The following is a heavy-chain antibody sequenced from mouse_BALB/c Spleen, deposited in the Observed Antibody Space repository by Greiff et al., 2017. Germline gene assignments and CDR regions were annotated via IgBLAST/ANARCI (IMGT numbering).Heavy chain of an antibody. Sequence: QSCKASGYTFTSYWMHWVKQRPGQGLEWIGEINPSNGRTNYNEKFKSKATLTVDKSSSTAYMQLSSLTSEDSAVYYCARRYYGSSVAMDYWGQGTSVTVSS. D-gene: IGHD1-1*01. CDR3: ARRYYGSSVAMDY. V-gene: IGHV1S81*02. CDR2: INPSNGRT. J-gene: IGHJ4*01. CDR1: GYTFTSYW.